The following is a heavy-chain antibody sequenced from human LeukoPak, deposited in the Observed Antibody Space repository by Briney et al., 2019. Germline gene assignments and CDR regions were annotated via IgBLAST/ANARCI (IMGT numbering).Heavy chain of an antibody. J-gene: IGHJ4*02. D-gene: IGHD3-3*01. CDR2: ISGDGRTT. V-gene: IGHV3-74*01. CDR3: AKDQDF. CDR1: GFSFGSYW. Sequence: GGSLRLSCVASGFSFGSYWMHWVRQAPGKGLMWVSRISGDGRTTNYADPVKGRFTISKDDAENTVYLQMNSLRDEDTAVYYCAKDQDFRGQGTLVTVSS.